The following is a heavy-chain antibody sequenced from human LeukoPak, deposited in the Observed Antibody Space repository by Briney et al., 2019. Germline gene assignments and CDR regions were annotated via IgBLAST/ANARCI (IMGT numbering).Heavy chain of an antibody. CDR2: ISSSSSTI. CDR1: GFTFSSYS. CDR3: ARTNYFDRSGYYYGYFDY. Sequence: GGSLRLSCAASGFTFSSYSMNWVRQAPGKGLEWVSYISSSSSTIYYADSVKGRFTISRDNAKNSLYLQMNSLRAEDTAVYYCARTNYFDRSGYYYGYFDYWGQGTLVTVSS. V-gene: IGHV3-48*04. D-gene: IGHD3-22*01. J-gene: IGHJ4*02.